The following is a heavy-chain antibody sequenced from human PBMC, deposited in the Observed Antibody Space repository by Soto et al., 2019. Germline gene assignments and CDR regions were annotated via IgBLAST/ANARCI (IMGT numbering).Heavy chain of an antibody. V-gene: IGHV3-23*01. Sequence: PGGSLRLSCAASGFTFRSYAMTWVRQAPGKGLEWVSAISGSGGGTYYADSVKGRFTISRDNSKNTLYLQMNSLRAEDTAVYYCANSITIFESWFDPWGQGTLVTVSS. D-gene: IGHD3-3*01. CDR2: ISGSGGGT. CDR1: GFTFRSYA. J-gene: IGHJ5*02. CDR3: ANSITIFESWFDP.